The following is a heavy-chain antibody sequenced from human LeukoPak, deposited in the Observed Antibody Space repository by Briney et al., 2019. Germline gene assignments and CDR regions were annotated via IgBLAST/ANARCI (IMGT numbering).Heavy chain of an antibody. CDR1: GFTFSSYG. V-gene: IGHV3-30*18. J-gene: IGHJ6*02. CDR3: AKVLADAGYYYYGMDV. Sequence: PGGPLRLSCAASGFTFSSYGMHWVRQAPGKGLEWVAVISYDGSNKYYADSVKGRFTISRDNSKNTLYLQMNSLRAEDTAVYYCAKVLADAGYYYYGMDVWGQGTTVTVSS. D-gene: IGHD2-15*01. CDR2: ISYDGSNK.